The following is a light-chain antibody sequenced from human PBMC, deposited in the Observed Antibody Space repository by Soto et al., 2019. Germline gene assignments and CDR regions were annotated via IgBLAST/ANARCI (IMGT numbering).Light chain of an antibody. J-gene: IGLJ3*02. Sequence: QSALTQPHSASGSPGQSVTISCTGTSSDVGGYKHVSWYRQHPGKAPKLMIYEVTKRPSGVPDRFSCSKSGNTAPLTVSGLHAEDEGDYYGSSYAGNNNVMFGGGTKLTVL. CDR2: EVT. CDR1: SSDVGGYKH. V-gene: IGLV2-8*01. CDR3: SSYAGNNNVM.